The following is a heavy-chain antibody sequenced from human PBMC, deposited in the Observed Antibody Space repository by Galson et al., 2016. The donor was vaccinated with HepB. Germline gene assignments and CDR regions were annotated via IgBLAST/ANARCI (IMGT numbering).Heavy chain of an antibody. Sequence: FLRLPCAASGFTFEDFVLHWVRQAPGKGLEWISLVNWDGSATFYADYVKRRVTISRDNTKNSLYLEMTSLTTHDTALYFCPKATGRDYFFQHWGQGSLVTVSS. D-gene: IGHD2/OR15-2a*01. CDR1: GFTFEDFV. CDR3: PKATGRDYFFQH. V-gene: IGHV3-43D*03. J-gene: IGHJ4*02. CDR2: VNWDGSAT.